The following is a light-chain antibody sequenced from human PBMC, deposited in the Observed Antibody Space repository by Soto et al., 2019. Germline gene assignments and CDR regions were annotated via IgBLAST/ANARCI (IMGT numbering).Light chain of an antibody. V-gene: IGKV2-30*02. Sequence: DVVMTQSPLSLPVTLGQPASISCRSTQSLVHSDGNTHLNWFQQRPGQSPRRLICKVSNRDSGVPDRFSGSASGTDFTLKISRVEAEDVGFYYCMQGTHWPYTFGQGTKLEI. CDR1: QSLVHSDGNTH. J-gene: IGKJ2*01. CDR3: MQGTHWPYT. CDR2: KVS.